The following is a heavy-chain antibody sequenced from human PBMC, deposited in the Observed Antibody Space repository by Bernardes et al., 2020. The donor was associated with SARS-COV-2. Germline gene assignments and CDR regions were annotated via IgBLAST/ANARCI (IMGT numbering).Heavy chain of an antibody. D-gene: IGHD6-13*01. CDR3: ASDSSSWPRFDY. CDR2: ISSSSSYT. V-gene: IGHV3-11*05. J-gene: IGHJ4*02. Sequence: GGSLRLSCAASGFTFSDYYMSWIRQAPGKGLEWVSYISSSSSYTNYADSVKGRFTISRDNAKNSLYLQMNSLRAEDTAVYYCASDSSSWPRFDYWGQGTLVTVSS. CDR1: GFTFSDYY.